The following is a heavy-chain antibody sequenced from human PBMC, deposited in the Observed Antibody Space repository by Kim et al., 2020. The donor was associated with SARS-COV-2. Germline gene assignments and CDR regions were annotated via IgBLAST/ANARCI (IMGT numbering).Heavy chain of an antibody. J-gene: IGHJ4*02. V-gene: IGHV4-59*13. CDR2: IYYSGTA. Sequence: SETLSLTCTVSGGSMSSYDWSWIRQPPVKGLEWIGYIYYSGTANYNPSLKSRVTISVDTSKNQFSLKLNSVTAADTARYYCATTAYYYDGSGFDGYYFDYWGQGTLVTVSS. D-gene: IGHD3-22*01. CDR1: GGSMSSYD. CDR3: ATTAYYYDGSGFDGYYFDY.